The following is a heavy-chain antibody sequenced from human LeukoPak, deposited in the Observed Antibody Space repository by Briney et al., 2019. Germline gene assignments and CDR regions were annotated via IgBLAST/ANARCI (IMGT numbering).Heavy chain of an antibody. V-gene: IGHV4-39*01. CDR2: IYIDGIT. D-gene: IGHD1-26*01. J-gene: IGHJ6*02. Sequence: SETLSLACTVSGGSIRTDGSYWAWIRQPPGKGLEWIGSIYIDGITHYNSSLQSRVTLSIDTSKNQFSLKLTSVTAADTAVFYCARLFTRAWEYRYGMDVWGQGTAVTVSS. CDR1: GGSIRTDGSY. CDR3: ARLFTRAWEYRYGMDV.